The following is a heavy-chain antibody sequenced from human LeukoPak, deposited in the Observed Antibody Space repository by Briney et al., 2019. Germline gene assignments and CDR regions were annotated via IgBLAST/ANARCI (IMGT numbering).Heavy chain of an antibody. Sequence: SETLSLTCTVSGGSISSYYWSWIRQPPGKGLEWVGCIYYSGSTNYNPSLKSRVTISVDTSKNQFSLKLSSVTAADTAVYYCAGEGQLWSIDYWGQGTLVTVSS. CDR2: IYYSGST. D-gene: IGHD5-18*01. CDR1: GGSISSYY. J-gene: IGHJ4*02. CDR3: AGEGQLWSIDY. V-gene: IGHV4-59*01.